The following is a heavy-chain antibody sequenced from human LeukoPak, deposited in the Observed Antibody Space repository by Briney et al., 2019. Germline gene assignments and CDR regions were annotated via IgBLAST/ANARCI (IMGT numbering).Heavy chain of an antibody. CDR2: IYTSGST. D-gene: IGHD3-10*01. CDR1: GGSISSYY. J-gene: IGHJ3*02. Sequence: PSETLSLTCTVSGGSISSYYWSWIRQPAGKGLEWIGRIYTSGSTNYNPSLKSRVTMSVDTSKNQFSLKLSSVTAADTAVYYCARETLTYGSGSYYNAFDIWGQGTMVTVSS. V-gene: IGHV4-4*07. CDR3: ARETLTYGSGSYYNAFDI.